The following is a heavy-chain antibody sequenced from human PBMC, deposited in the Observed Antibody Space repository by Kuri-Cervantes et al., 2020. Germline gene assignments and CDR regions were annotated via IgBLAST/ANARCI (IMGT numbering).Heavy chain of an antibody. V-gene: IGHV1-69*05. CDR1: GDTFRTSG. Sequence: SVKVSCKPSGDTFRTSGISWVRQAPGQGLEWLGGIIPLYGLPEYPQDLQGRLLMTMDESSNTAYMQLRDLTSADTAIYYCATDTLEKVLLRGVAFDIWGQGTWVTVSS. CDR3: ATDTLEKVLLRGVAFDI. D-gene: IGHD3-22*01. CDR2: IIPLYGLP. J-gene: IGHJ3*02.